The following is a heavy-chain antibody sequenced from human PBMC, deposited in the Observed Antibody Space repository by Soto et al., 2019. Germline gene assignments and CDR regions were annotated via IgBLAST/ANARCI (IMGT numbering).Heavy chain of an antibody. Sequence: GGSLRLSCSASGFTFSSYAMHWVRQAPGKGLEYVSAISSNGGSTYYADSVKGRFTISRDNSKNTLYLQMSSLRAEDTAVYYCARRYAGNFDYWGQGTLVTVSS. CDR1: GFTFSSYA. J-gene: IGHJ4*02. CDR3: ARRYAGNFDY. V-gene: IGHV3-64D*06. CDR2: ISSNGGST. D-gene: IGHD2-8*01.